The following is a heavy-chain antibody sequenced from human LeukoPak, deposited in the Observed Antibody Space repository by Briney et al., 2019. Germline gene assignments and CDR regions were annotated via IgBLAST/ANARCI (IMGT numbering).Heavy chain of an antibody. D-gene: IGHD2-15*01. V-gene: IGHV3-30-3*01. CDR3: ARVQGGSAPHPLYFDY. CDR1: GFTFSDYA. J-gene: IGHJ4*02. Sequence: GGSLRLSCAASGFTFSDYAMHWVRQAPGKGLEWVAVISKDGSDKYYPGSVRGRFTISRDNSKNTIYLQMDSLRAEDTAVYYCARVQGGSAPHPLYFDYWGQGTLVTVSS. CDR2: ISKDGSDK.